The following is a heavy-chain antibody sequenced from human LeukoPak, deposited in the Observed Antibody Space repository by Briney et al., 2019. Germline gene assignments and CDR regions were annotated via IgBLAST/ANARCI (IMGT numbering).Heavy chain of an antibody. CDR1: GGSISSYY. CDR3: ARGYGSGSYYTPYYYYYGMDV. D-gene: IGHD3-10*01. CDR2: IYYSGST. Sequence: SETLSLTCTVSGGSISSYYWSWIRQPPGKGLEWIGYIYYSGSTNYNPSLKSRVTISVDTSKDQFPLKLSSVTVADTAVYYCARGYGSGSYYTPYYYYYGMDVWGQGTTVTVSS. J-gene: IGHJ6*02. V-gene: IGHV4-59*01.